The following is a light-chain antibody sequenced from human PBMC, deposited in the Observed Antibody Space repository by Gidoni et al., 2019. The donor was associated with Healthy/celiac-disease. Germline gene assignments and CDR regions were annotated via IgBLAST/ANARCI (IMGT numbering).Light chain of an antibody. J-gene: IGKJ1*01. Sequence: VTITCRASQSISSYLNWYQQKPGKAPKLLIYAASSLQSGVPSRFSGSGSGTDFTLTISSLQPEDFATYYCQQSYSTTWTFGQGTKVEIK. CDR1: QSISSY. V-gene: IGKV1-39*01. CDR2: AAS. CDR3: QQSYSTTWT.